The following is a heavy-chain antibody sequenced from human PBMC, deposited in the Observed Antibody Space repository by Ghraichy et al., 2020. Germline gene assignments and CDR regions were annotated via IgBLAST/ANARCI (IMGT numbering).Heavy chain of an antibody. D-gene: IGHD1-7*01. CDR1: GFTFSSYA. CDR2: ISASGGST. CDR3: AKDGNYPMSYFDY. V-gene: IGHV3-23*01. Sequence: GGSLRLSCAASGFTFSSYAMGWVRQAPGKGLEWVSAISASGGSTYYAASVKGRFTISRDNSKNTLSLQMNSLRAEDTAVYYCAKDGNYPMSYFDYWAQGSLVTVSS. J-gene: IGHJ4*02.